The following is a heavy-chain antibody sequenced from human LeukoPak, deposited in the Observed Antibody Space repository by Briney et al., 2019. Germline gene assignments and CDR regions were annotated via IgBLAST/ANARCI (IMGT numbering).Heavy chain of an antibody. V-gene: IGHV1-8*01. CDR3: ARGGYDSSGFDFDY. J-gene: IGHJ4*02. CDR2: MNPNSGNT. D-gene: IGHD3-22*01. CDR1: GYTFTSYD. Sequence: ASVMVSCKASGYTFTSYDINWVRQATGQGLEWMGWMNPNSGNTGYAQKFQGRVTMTRNTSISTAYMELSSLRSEDTAVYYCARGGYDSSGFDFDYWGQGTLVTVSS.